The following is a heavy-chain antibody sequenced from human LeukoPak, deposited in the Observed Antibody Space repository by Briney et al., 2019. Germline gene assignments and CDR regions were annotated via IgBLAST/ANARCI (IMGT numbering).Heavy chain of an antibody. V-gene: IGHV1-18*01. Sequence: ASVKVSCKASGYTFTGYGIAWVRQAPGQGLELVGWIAAYNGLTNYAQNLQGRLTLTTDTSTTTAYMELRNLTSDDTAIYFCARSYGLEADYWGRGALVTVSS. CDR1: GYTFTGYG. CDR2: IAAYNGLT. D-gene: IGHD3-16*02. CDR3: ARSYGLEADY. J-gene: IGHJ4*02.